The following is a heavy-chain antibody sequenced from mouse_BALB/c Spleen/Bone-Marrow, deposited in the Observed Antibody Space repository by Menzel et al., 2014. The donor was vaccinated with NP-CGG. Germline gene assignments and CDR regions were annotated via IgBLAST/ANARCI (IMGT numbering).Heavy chain of an antibody. CDR2: INPDSRTI. J-gene: IGHJ4*01. Sequence: DVHLVESGGGLVQPGGSLKLSCAASGFDFSRLWMSWVRQAPGKGLEWIGEINPDSRTINYSPSLKDKFIISRDNAKNTLFLQMSKVRSEDTALYYCARLGYYGAMDYWGQGTSVTVSS. CDR1: GFDFSRLW. D-gene: IGHD1-1*01. CDR3: ARLGYYGAMDY. V-gene: IGHV4-1*02.